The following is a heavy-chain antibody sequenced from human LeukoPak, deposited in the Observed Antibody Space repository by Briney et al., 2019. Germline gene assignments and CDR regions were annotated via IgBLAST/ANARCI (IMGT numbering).Heavy chain of an antibody. CDR3: ARDLAHYDSSGYYYLGGMDV. Sequence: GGSLRLSCAASGFTFSSYWMSWVRQAPGKGLEWVANIKQDGSEKYYVDSVKGRFTISRDNAKNSLYLQMNSLRGEDTAVYYCARDLAHYDSSGYYYLGGMDVWGQGTTVTVSS. CDR1: GFTFSSYW. V-gene: IGHV3-7*01. CDR2: IKQDGSEK. D-gene: IGHD3-22*01. J-gene: IGHJ6*02.